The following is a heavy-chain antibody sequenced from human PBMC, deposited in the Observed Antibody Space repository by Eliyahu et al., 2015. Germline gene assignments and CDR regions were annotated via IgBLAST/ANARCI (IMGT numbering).Heavy chain of an antibody. CDR3: AKDLKYSSGWYPPLLGFDY. V-gene: IGHV3-23*04. D-gene: IGHD6-19*01. CDR2: ISGSGGST. J-gene: IGHJ4*02. CDR1: GFXFSSYA. Sequence: EVQLVESGGGLVQPGGSLRLSCAASGFXFSSYAMSWVRQAPGKGLEWVSAISGSGGSTYYADSVKGRFTISRDNSKNTLYLQMNSLRAEDTAVYYCAKDLKYSSGWYPPLLGFDYWGQGTLVTVSS.